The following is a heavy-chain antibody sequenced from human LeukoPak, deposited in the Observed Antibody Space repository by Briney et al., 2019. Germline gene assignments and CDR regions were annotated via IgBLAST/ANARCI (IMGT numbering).Heavy chain of an antibody. J-gene: IGHJ4*02. V-gene: IGHV4-34*01. CDR1: GGSFSGYY. CDR3: ARRNLVVVTAIRRAFDY. D-gene: IGHD2-21*02. CDR2: INHSGST. Sequence: SETLSLTCAVYGGSFSGYYWGWIRQPPGKGLEWIGEINHSGSTNYNPSLKSRVTISVDTSKNQFSPKLSSVTAADTAVYYCARRNLVVVTAIRRAFDYWGQGTLVTVSS.